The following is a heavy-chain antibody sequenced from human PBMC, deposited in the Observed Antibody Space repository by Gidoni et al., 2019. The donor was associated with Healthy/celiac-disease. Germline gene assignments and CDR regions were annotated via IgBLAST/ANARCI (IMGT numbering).Heavy chain of an antibody. V-gene: IGHV4-30-2*01. CDR3: ARAGWLLPLMDY. D-gene: IGHD3-22*01. Sequence: QLQLQESGSGLVKPSQNLSLTCTVSGDSISSGGYSWRWIRQPPGKGLEWIGYIYHSGRTYYNPSLKSRVTISVDRSKNQFSLKLSSVTAADTAVYYCARAGWLLPLMDYWGQGTLVTVSS. J-gene: IGHJ4*02. CDR2: IYHSGRT. CDR1: GDSISSGGYS.